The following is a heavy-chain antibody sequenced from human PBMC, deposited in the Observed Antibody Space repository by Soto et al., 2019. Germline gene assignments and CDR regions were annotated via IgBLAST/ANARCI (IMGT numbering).Heavy chain of an antibody. CDR2: IIPIFGTA. Sequence: SVKVSCKASGGTFSSYAISWVRQAPGQGLEWMGGIIPIFGTANYAQKFQGRVTITADESTSTAYMELSSLRSEDTAVYYCAIVEAGTFIYYYGMDVWGQGTTVTVS. CDR3: AIVEAGTFIYYYGMDV. CDR1: GGTFSSYA. J-gene: IGHJ6*02. D-gene: IGHD6-13*01. V-gene: IGHV1-69*13.